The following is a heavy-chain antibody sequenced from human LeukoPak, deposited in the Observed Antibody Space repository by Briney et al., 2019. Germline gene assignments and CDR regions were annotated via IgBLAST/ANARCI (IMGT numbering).Heavy chain of an antibody. V-gene: IGHV4-34*01. CDR1: GGSFSGYY. D-gene: IGHD6-13*01. Sequence: SETLSLTCAVYGGSFSGYYWSWIRQPPGKGLEWIGEINHSGSTNYNPSLKSRVTISVDTSKNQFSLKLSSVTAADTAVYYCARGIASGTLSYYYYGMDVWGQGTTVTVSS. CDR2: INHSGST. J-gene: IGHJ6*02. CDR3: ARGIASGTLSYYYYGMDV.